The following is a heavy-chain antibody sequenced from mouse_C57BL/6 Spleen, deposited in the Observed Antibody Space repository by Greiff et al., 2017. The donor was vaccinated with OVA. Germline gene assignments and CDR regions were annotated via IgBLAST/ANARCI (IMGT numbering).Heavy chain of an antibody. CDR3: ARDEAYDYDGGYYAMDY. CDR1: GYSITSCYY. Sequence: EVQLQQSGPGLVKPSQSLSLTCSVTGYSITSCYYWNWIRQFPGNKLEWMGYISYDGSNNYNPSLKNRISITRDQSTNPFFLKLNSVTTEDTATYYCARDEAYDYDGGYYAMDYWGQGTSVTVSS. J-gene: IGHJ4*01. D-gene: IGHD2-4*01. CDR2: ISYDGSN. V-gene: IGHV3-6*01.